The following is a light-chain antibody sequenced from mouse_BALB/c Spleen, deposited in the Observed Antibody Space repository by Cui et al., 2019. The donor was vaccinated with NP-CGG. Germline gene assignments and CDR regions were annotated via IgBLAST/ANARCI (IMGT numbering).Light chain of an antibody. V-gene: IGLV1*01. CDR2: GTH. J-gene: IGLJ1*01. Sequence: QAVVTQESARTTSPGETVTLTCRSSTGAVTTSNYANWVQEKPDHLFTGLIGGTHNRPPGVPARFSGSLIGDKAALTITGAQTEDEAIYFCALCYSNHWVFGGGTKLTVL. CDR1: TGAVTTSNY. CDR3: ALCYSNHWV.